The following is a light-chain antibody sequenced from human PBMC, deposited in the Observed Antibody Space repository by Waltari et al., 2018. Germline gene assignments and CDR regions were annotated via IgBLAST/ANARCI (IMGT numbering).Light chain of an antibody. CDR3: QQYNNWRT. J-gene: IGKJ2*01. Sequence: EVLMTQSPGTLSVSPGERATLSCRASQSISRNLAWYQQKPGQAPRPLIYGASTRAPGIPARFSGSGSGTDFTLSISSLQSEDFAVYYCQQYNNWRTFGQGTKVEIK. CDR2: GAS. CDR1: QSISRN. V-gene: IGKV3-15*01.